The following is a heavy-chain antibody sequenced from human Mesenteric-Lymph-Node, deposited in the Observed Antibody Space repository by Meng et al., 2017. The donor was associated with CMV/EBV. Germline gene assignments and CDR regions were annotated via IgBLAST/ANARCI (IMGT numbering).Heavy chain of an antibody. J-gene: IGHJ4*02. CDR1: GFGFSAFE. CDR2: ISTTGTFI. Sequence: GGSLRLSCAASGFGFSAFEMNWVRRAPGKGLEWVSFISTTGTFIHYADSVRGRFTISRDNAKNSLYLQMNSLRGEDTAVYYCARGSPLYSTSSDLDYWGQGTLVTVSS. D-gene: IGHD6-6*01. CDR3: ARGSPLYSTSSDLDY. V-gene: IGHV3-21*01.